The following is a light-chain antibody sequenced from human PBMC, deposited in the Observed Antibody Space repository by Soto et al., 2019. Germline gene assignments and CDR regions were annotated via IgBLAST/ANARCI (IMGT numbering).Light chain of an antibody. CDR3: TSYAGSNNMGV. J-gene: IGLJ1*01. CDR1: SSDVGGYDY. CDR2: EVS. V-gene: IGLV2-8*01. Sequence: QSVLTHPPSASGSPGQSVTISCTGTSSDVGGYDYVSWYQQRPGKAPKLMIYEVSKRPSGVPDRFSGSKSGNTASLTVSGLQAEDEADYYCTSYAGSNNMGVFGTGTKVTLL.